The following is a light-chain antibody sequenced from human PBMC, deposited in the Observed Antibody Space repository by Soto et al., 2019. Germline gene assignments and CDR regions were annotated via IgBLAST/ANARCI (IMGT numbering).Light chain of an antibody. Sequence: EIVMTQSPATLSVSPGERATLSCRASESVGSKVAWYQQKPGQAPKVLIYGASIRATGIPARFSGSGSGTAFTLTISSLQSEDFAVYYCQPYNNWPLTFGGGTKVDIK. V-gene: IGKV3-15*01. CDR3: QPYNNWPLT. CDR2: GAS. CDR1: ESVGSK. J-gene: IGKJ4*01.